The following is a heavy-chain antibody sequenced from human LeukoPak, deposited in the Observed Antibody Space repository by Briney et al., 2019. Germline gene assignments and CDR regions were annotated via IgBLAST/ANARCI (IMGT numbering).Heavy chain of an antibody. CDR2: IYYSGST. CDR3: ARVQRWLQSGYYYGMDV. D-gene: IGHD5-24*01. CDR1: GGSISSHY. J-gene: IGHJ6*02. V-gene: IGHV4-59*11. Sequence: SETLSLTCTVSGGSISSHYWSWIRQPPGKGLEWIGYIYYSGSTNYNPSLKSRVTISVDTSKNQFSLKLSSVTAADTAVYYCARVQRWLQSGYYYGMDVWGQGTTVTVSS.